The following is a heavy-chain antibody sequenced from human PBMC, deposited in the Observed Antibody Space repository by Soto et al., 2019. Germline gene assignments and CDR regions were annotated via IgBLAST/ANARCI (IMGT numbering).Heavy chain of an antibody. V-gene: IGHV1-18*01. Sequence: QVQLVQSGAEVKKPGAAVKVSCKASGYTFTSYAISWVRQAPGQGLAWMGWINAYNGNTNYAQKLQVRVTMTTDTPPSKAYMELRGLRSDDTAVYYCDRHSPTLAYWGQGTLVTVSS. CDR3: DRHSPTLAY. CDR2: INAYNGNT. J-gene: IGHJ4*02. CDR1: GYTFTSYA.